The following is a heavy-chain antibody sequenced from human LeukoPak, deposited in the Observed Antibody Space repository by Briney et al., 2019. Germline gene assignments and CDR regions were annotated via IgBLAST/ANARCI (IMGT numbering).Heavy chain of an antibody. CDR2: IKRQTEGWTK. CDR1: GFTFSNAW. D-gene: IGHD1-14*01. V-gene: IGHV3-15*01. Sequence: GGSLRLSCATSGFTFSNAWMNWVRQTPGKGLEWVARIKRQTEGWTKDYAAPVKGGFTISRDDSKSTLYLQMNSLQIEDTAVYYCSRNADHDWWGQGTLVTVSS. CDR3: SRNADHDW. J-gene: IGHJ4*02.